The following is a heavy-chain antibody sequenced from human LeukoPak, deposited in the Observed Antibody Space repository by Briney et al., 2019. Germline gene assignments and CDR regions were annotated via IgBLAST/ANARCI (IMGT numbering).Heavy chain of an antibody. V-gene: IGHV4-59*01. CDR1: GGSISSYY. D-gene: IGHD3-16*01. Sequence: SQTLSLTCTVSGGSISSYYWSWIRQPPGKGLEWIGYIYYSGSTNYNPSLKSRVTISVDTSKKQFSLKLTSVTVADTAVYYCARETSQKGAHYMDVWGKGTTVTISS. J-gene: IGHJ6*03. CDR2: IYYSGST. CDR3: ARETSQKGAHYMDV.